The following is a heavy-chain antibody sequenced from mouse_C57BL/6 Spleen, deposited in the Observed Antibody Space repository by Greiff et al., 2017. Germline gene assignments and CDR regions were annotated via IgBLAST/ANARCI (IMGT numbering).Heavy chain of an antibody. J-gene: IGHJ4*01. CDR1: GYTFTSYW. CDR3: ARSGGSSPYAMDY. V-gene: IGHV1-64*01. Sequence: VQLQQPGAELVKPGASVKLSCKASGYTFTSYWMHWVKQRPGQGLEWIGMIHPNSGSTNYNEKFKRKAKLTVDKSSSTAYMQLSSLTSEDSAVYYCARSGGSSPYAMDYWGQGTSVTVAS. D-gene: IGHD1-1*01. CDR2: IHPNSGST.